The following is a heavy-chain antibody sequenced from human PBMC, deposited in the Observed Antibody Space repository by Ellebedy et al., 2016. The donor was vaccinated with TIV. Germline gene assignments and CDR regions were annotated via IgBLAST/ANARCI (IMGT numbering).Heavy chain of an antibody. CDR3: ATTPKGGSSDY. V-gene: IGHV3-7*03. CDR1: GFTFSNSW. J-gene: IGHJ4*02. D-gene: IGHD1-26*01. Sequence: PGGSLRLSCVVSGFTFSNSWMTWVRQAPGKGLQWVATIKHDGGEKYYVDSVKGRFSIFRDNAKNSVYLQMNSLRAEDTAFYYCATTPKGGSSDYWGQGTLVTVSS. CDR2: IKHDGGEK.